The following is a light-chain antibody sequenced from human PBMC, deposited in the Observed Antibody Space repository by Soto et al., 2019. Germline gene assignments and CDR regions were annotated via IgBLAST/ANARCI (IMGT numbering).Light chain of an antibody. V-gene: IGKV3-11*01. CDR3: QQRSNWLPLT. CDR1: QSVSSY. CDR2: DAS. Sequence: EIVLTQSPATLSLSPGERATLSCRASQSVSSYLAWYQQKPGQAPRLLIYDASNRATGIPARFSGSGSGTAFTLTISSLEPEDFSVYYCQQRSNWLPLTFGRGTKVEIK. J-gene: IGKJ4*01.